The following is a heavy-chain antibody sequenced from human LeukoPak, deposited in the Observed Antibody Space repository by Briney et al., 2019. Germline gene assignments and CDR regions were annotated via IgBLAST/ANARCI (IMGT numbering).Heavy chain of an antibody. Sequence: PGGSLRLSCAASGFTFSSYAMSWVRQAPGKGLEWVSGISGRGGSTYYADSVKGRFTISRDNSKNTLYLQMNSLRAEDTAVYYCAKGGRCSTSCYIDYWGQGTLVTVSS. CDR1: GFTFSSYA. CDR3: AKGGRCSTSCYIDY. CDR2: ISGRGGST. V-gene: IGHV3-23*01. D-gene: IGHD2-2*02. J-gene: IGHJ4*02.